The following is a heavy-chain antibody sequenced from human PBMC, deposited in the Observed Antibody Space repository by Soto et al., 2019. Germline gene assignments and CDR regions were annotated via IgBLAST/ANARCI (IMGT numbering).Heavy chain of an antibody. V-gene: IGHV3-30*03. Sequence: QVQVVESGGGVVHPETSLRLSCAASGFTFSNFGMHWVRQAPGKGLEWVAVISNDGTSENYAQSVKGRFTISRDNSKNTLYLQMNSLRAEDTAVYYCAGGSGSYYVWGQGTLVTVSS. CDR2: ISNDGTSE. CDR1: GFTFSNFG. CDR3: AGGSGSYYV. J-gene: IGHJ4*02. D-gene: IGHD1-26*01.